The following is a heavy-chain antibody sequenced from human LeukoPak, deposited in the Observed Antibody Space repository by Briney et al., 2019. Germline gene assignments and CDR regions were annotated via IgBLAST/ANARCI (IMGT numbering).Heavy chain of an antibody. Sequence: GGSLRLSCAASGFNFDDYGMSWVRQAPGKGLEWVSAISGSGGSTYYADSVKGRFTISRDNSKNTLYLQMNSLRAEDTAVYYCAKDRWQQPGGYFDYWGQGTLVTVSS. CDR1: GFNFDDYG. CDR3: AKDRWQQPGGYFDY. D-gene: IGHD6-13*01. V-gene: IGHV3-23*01. CDR2: ISGSGGST. J-gene: IGHJ4*02.